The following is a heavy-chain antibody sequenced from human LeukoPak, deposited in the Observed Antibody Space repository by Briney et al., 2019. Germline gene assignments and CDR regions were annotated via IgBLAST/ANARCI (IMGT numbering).Heavy chain of an antibody. CDR3: ARADYLMERWLAI. D-gene: IGHD5-24*01. V-gene: IGHV1-2*02. CDR1: GYTFTGYY. Sequence: ASVKVSCKASGYTFTGYYMHWVRQAPGQGLEWMGWINPNSGGTNYAQKFQGRVTMTRDTSISTAYMELSRLRSDDTAVYYCARADYLMERWLAIWGQGTMVAVSS. CDR2: INPNSGGT. J-gene: IGHJ3*02.